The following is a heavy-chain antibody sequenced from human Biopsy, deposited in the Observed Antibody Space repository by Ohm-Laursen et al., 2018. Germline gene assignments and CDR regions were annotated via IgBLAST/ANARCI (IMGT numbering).Heavy chain of an antibody. CDR3: ASAGYNPDWNFDL. CDR2: VYYTGST. Sequence: SETLSLTCTVSGGSLSTYYWSWIRQPPGKGLEWIGYVYYTGSTDYNPSLQSRVTMSVNTSKKQFSLRLSSVTAADTAVYYCASAGYNPDWNFDLWGRGTRVTVSS. J-gene: IGHJ2*01. V-gene: IGHV4-59*12. D-gene: IGHD5-24*01. CDR1: GGSLSTYY.